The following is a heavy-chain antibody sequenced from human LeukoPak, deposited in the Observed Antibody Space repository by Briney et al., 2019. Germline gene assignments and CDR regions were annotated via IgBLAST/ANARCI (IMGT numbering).Heavy chain of an antibody. CDR2: ISGSGGST. CDR3: AKDLSGYYIDI. J-gene: IGHJ3*02. CDR1: GFTFSSYA. Sequence: PGGSLRLSCAASGFTFSSYAMSWVRQAPGKGLEGGSAISGSGGSTYYVDSVKGRFTISRDNSKNTLYLQMNSLRAKDTAIYYCAKDLSGYYIDIWGQGTMVTVSS. D-gene: IGHD3-22*01. V-gene: IGHV3-23*01.